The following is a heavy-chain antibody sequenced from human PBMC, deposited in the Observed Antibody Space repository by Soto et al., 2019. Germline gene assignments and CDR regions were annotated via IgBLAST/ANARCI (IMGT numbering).Heavy chain of an antibody. D-gene: IGHD7-27*01. V-gene: IGHV4-59*11. CDR1: GGSISNHY. J-gene: IGHJ4*02. Sequence: QVQLQESGPGLVKPSETLSLTCTVSGGSISNHYWSWLLQPPGKGLEWIGYIYYNGNTNYNPFLKSRVTRSVDTTKNQISLRLSSVAAADTAVYYCARANWYSEYWGQGTLVTVSS. CDR3: ARANWYSEY. CDR2: IYYNGNT.